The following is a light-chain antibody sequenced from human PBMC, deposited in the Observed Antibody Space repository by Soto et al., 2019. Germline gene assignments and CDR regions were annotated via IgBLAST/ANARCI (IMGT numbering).Light chain of an antibody. J-gene: IGLJ1*01. CDR2: EVS. V-gene: IGLV2-14*01. Sequence: QSALTQPASVSGSPGQSITLSCTGTSSDVGAYNFVSWYQQHPGKAPKLMIYEVSNRPSGVSNRSSGSKSGNTASLTISGLQAEDEADYYCSSYTSSTFYVFGTGTKLTVL. CDR3: SSYTSSTFYV. CDR1: SSDVGAYNF.